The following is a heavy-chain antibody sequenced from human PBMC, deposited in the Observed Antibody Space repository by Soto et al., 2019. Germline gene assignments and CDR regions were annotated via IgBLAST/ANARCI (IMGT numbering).Heavy chain of an antibody. CDR3: AREDNWNYYRSFDY. D-gene: IGHD1-7*01. Sequence: PGGSLRLSCAASGFTFSSYGMHWVRQAPGKGLEWVAVIWYDGSNKYYADSVKGRFTISRDNSKNTLYLQMNSLRAEDTAVYYCAREDNWNYYRSFDYWGQGTLVTVPS. CDR2: IWYDGSNK. CDR1: GFTFSSYG. J-gene: IGHJ4*02. V-gene: IGHV3-33*01.